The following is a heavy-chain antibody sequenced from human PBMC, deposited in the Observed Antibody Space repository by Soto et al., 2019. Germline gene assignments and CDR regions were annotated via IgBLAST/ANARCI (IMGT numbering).Heavy chain of an antibody. CDR2: INPYNGNT. CDR1: GYTFTNYG. D-gene: IGHD6-13*01. Sequence: QVLLVQSGAAVKTPGASVKISCQASGYTFTNYGITWVRQTPGQGFEWMAWINPYNGNTNYAQNLQGRVTIPTDTSTSTVYMELRSLRSDDTAVYYCARVPAYSTRWSSDPWFDPWGQGTLVTVSS. J-gene: IGHJ5*02. V-gene: IGHV1-18*01. CDR3: ARVPAYSTRWSSDPWFDP.